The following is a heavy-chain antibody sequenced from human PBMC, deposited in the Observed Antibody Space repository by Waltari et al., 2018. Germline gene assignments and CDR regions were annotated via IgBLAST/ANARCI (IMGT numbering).Heavy chain of an antibody. D-gene: IGHD1-7*01. CDR3: ARGLELYYYGMDV. CDR2: ISPIFGTA. Sequence: QVQLVQSGAEVKKPGSSVKVSCKAAGVTFSSYAISWVRQAPGQGLEWMGRISPIFGTANYAQKFQGRVTITADKSTSTAYMELSSLRSEDTAVYYCARGLELYYYGMDVWGQGTTVTVSS. CDR1: GVTFSSYA. J-gene: IGHJ6*02. V-gene: IGHV1-69*08.